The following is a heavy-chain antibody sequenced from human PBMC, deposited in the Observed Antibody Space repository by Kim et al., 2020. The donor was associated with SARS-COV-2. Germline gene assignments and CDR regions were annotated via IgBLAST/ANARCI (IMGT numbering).Heavy chain of an antibody. Sequence: GGSLRLSCTTSGFTFGDYAMSWFRQAPGKGLEWVGFIRRNAYGGTTEYAASVKGRFTISRDDSKSIAYLQMHSLKTEDTAVYYCTRASQATYYYDSSGYLDAFDIWGQGTMVTVSS. CDR2: IRRNAYGGTT. D-gene: IGHD3-22*01. CDR1: GFTFGDYA. J-gene: IGHJ3*02. CDR3: TRASQATYYYDSSGYLDAFDI. V-gene: IGHV3-49*03.